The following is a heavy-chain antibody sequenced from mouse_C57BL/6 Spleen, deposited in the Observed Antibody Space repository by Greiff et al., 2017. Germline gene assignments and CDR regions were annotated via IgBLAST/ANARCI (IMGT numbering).Heavy chain of an antibody. J-gene: IGHJ4*01. Sequence: VQLQQSGAELVRPGASVTLSCKASGYTFTDYEMHWVKQTPVHGLEWIGAIDPETGGTAYNQKFKGKAILTADKSSSTAYMELRSLTSEDSAVYYCTRYSNYHYYAMDYWGQGTSGTVSS. CDR3: TRYSNYHYYAMDY. CDR1: GYTFTDYE. D-gene: IGHD2-5*01. V-gene: IGHV1-15*01. CDR2: IDPETGGT.